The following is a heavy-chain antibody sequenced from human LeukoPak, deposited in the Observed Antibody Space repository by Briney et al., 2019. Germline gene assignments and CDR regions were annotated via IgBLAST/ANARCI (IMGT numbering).Heavy chain of an antibody. CDR1: GGSFSGYY. CDR3: ARGGWDRYSSSWYYYYYGMDV. J-gene: IGHJ6*02. D-gene: IGHD6-13*01. V-gene: IGHV4-34*01. Sequence: SETLSLTCAVYGGSFSGYYWSWIRQPPGKGLEWIGEINHSGSTNYNPSLKSRVTISVDTSKNQFSLKLSSVTAADTAVYYRARGGWDRYSSSWYYYYYGMDVWGQGTTVTVSS. CDR2: INHSGST.